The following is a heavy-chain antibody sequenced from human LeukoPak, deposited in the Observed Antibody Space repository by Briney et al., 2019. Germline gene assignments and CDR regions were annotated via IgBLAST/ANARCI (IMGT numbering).Heavy chain of an antibody. D-gene: IGHD3-10*01. Sequence: SETLSLTCTVSNGSISSYHWSWVRQPPGKGLEWIGYILTSGTTNHNPSLKSRLTISVDTSKNRFTLKLSSVTAADTAVYYCARLRVSGSYLYYFDYWGQGTLVTVSS. J-gene: IGHJ4*02. CDR3: ARLRVSGSYLYYFDY. CDR1: NGSISSYH. CDR2: ILTSGTT. V-gene: IGHV4-4*09.